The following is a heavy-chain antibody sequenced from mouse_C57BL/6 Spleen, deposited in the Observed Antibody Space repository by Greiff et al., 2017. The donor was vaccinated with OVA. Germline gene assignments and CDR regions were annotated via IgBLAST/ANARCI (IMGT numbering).Heavy chain of an antibody. CDR3: VRGYYGSSYWYFDV. D-gene: IGHD1-1*01. Sequence: EVMLVESGGGLVQPKGSLKLSCAASGFSFNTYAMNWVRQAPGKGLEWVARIRSKSNNYATYYADSVKDRFTISRDDSESMLYLQMNNLKTEDTAMYYCVRGYYGSSYWYFDVWGTGTTVTVSS. V-gene: IGHV10-1*01. CDR2: IRSKSNNYAT. CDR1: GFSFNTYA. J-gene: IGHJ1*03.